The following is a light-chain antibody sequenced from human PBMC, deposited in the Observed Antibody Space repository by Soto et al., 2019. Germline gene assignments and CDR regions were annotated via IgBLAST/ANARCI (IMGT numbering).Light chain of an antibody. CDR2: EVS. CDR1: SSDVGNYNL. CDR3: CSYARSSTGV. J-gene: IGLJ3*02. V-gene: IGLV2-23*02. Sequence: QSALTQPASVSGSPGQSITISCTGTSSDVGNYNLVSWYQQHPGKAPKLMIYEVSKRPSGVSNRFSGSKSGNTASLTISGLQAEDEADYYCCSYARSSTGVFGGGTQLTVL.